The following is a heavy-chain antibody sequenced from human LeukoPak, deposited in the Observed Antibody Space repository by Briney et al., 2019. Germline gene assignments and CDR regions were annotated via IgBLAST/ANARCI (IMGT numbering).Heavy chain of an antibody. V-gene: IGHV1-2*06. Sequence: ASVKVSCKASGYTFTGYYMHWVRQAPGQGLEGMGRINPNSGGTNYAQKFQGRVTMTRDTSISTAYMELSRLRSDDTAVYYCARDWGPLVSSGYFDYWGQGTLVTVSS. CDR1: GYTFTGYY. CDR2: INPNSGGT. CDR3: ARDWGPLVSSGYFDY. J-gene: IGHJ4*02. D-gene: IGHD6-25*01.